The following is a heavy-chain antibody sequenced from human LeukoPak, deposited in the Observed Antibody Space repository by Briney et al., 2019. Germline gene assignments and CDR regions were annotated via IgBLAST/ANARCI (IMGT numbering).Heavy chain of an antibody. V-gene: IGHV4-59*01. D-gene: IGHD5-24*01. J-gene: IGHJ4*02. CDR1: GGSISSYY. CDR2: IYYSGST. Sequence: SETLSLTCTVSGGSISSYYWSWIRQPPGKGLEWIGYIYYSGSTNYNPSLKSRVTISVDTSKNQFSLKLSSVTAADTAVYYCARAGGDGPIFYFDYWGQGTLVTVSS. CDR3: ARAGGDGPIFYFDY.